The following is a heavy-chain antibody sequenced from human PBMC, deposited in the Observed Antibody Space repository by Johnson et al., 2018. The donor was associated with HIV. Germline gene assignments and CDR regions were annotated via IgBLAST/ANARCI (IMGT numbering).Heavy chain of an antibody. CDR2: LFIGGST. CDR3: ARGYSYGFVLS. CDR1: GISVSGYY. J-gene: IGHJ3*01. Sequence: VQLVESGGGLVQPGGSLRLSCAASGISVSGYYMSWVRQAPGKGLEWVSVLFIGGSTYYADSVKGRFTISRDNSKNTLYLQMNSLGADDTAVYYCARGYSYGFVLSWGQGTMVTVSP. D-gene: IGHD5-18*01. V-gene: IGHV3-66*01.